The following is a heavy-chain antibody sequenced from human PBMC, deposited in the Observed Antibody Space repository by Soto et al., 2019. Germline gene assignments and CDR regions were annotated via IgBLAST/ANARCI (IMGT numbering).Heavy chain of an antibody. CDR1: GFPFSSYG. J-gene: IGHJ4*02. Sequence: GGSLRLSCAASGFPFSSYGMHLVRQAPGKGLEWVAVIWYDGSNKYYADSVKGRFTISRDNSKNTLYLQMNSLSAEDTAVYYCARDPDRRNSQVDYWVQGTRVTVSS. CDR3: ARDPDRRNSQVDY. V-gene: IGHV3-33*01. CDR2: IWYDGSNK. D-gene: IGHD1-26*01.